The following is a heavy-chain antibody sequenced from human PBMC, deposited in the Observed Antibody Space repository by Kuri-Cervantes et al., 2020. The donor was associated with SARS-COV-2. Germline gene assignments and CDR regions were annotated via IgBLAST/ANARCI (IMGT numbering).Heavy chain of an antibody. J-gene: IGHJ6*03. CDR1: GGSFSGYD. D-gene: IGHD2-2*01. V-gene: IGHV4-34*01. CDR3: ARGREGVVPATILGLGYFLYFSMDV. CDR2: INHSGST. Sequence: SDTRSLTCAVVGGSFSGYDWSWIRQSPGKGLEWSGKINHSGSTNYNPSLSSRVTISLDMSRNQFSLRLSSVTAAATAMYYCARGREGVVPATILGLGYFLYFSMDVWGKGTSVTVSS.